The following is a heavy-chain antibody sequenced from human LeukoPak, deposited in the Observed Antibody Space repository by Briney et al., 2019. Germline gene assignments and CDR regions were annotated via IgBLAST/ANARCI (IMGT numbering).Heavy chain of an antibody. CDR2: ISGSGGDT. J-gene: IGHJ4*02. CDR1: GFTFRSYA. CDR3: AKTTAGYSSGRYPGWPIDY. Sequence: PGGSLRLSCAASGFTFRSYAIYWVRQAPGKGLEWVSGISGSGGDTYFADSVKGRFTISRGNSKNTVFLQMDSLRAEDTAVYYCAKTTAGYSSGRYPGWPIDYWGQGTPVTVSS. D-gene: IGHD6-19*01. V-gene: IGHV3-23*01.